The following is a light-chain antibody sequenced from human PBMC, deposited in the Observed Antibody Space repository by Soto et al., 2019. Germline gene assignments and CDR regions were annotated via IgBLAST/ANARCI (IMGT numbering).Light chain of an antibody. J-gene: IGKJ3*01. Sequence: AIRMTQSPSSLSASTGDSVTITCRASQGISSYLAWYQQKPGKAPKLLIYAASTLQSGVPSRFSGSGSGTDFTLTISCLQSEDFATYYCQQYYSYPFTFGPGTKVDIK. CDR3: QQYYSYPFT. V-gene: IGKV1-8*01. CDR2: AAS. CDR1: QGISSY.